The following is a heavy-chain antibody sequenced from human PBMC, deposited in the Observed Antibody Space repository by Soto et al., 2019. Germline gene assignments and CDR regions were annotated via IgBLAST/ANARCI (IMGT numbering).Heavy chain of an antibody. CDR1: GGSFSGYY. J-gene: IGHJ3*02. V-gene: IGHV4-34*01. Sequence: QVQLQQWGAGLLKPSETLSLTCAVSGGSFSGYYWSWIRQPPGKGLEWIGEINRSGTTNYNPSLKSRVTISVDTSKNQFSLKLSSVTAADTAVYYCARVGSSTSTDAFDIWGQGTMVTVSS. D-gene: IGHD2-2*01. CDR3: ARVGSSTSTDAFDI. CDR2: INRSGTT.